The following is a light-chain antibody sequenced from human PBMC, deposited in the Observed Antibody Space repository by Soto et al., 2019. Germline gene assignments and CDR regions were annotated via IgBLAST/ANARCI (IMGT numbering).Light chain of an antibody. Sequence: EIVLTQSPGTLSLSPGERATLSCRASQSVTSNYLAWYQQNPGQAPRLLIYGASSRATGIPDRFSGSGSGTDFTRTISRLEPEDFAVYYCQQYGSSPYTFGQGTKLEIK. CDR1: QSVTSNY. CDR3: QQYGSSPYT. CDR2: GAS. V-gene: IGKV3-20*01. J-gene: IGKJ2*01.